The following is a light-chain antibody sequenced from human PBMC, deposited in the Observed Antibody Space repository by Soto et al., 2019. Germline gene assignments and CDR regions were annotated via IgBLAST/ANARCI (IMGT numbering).Light chain of an antibody. CDR2: GAS. CDR1: QSVSSSY. CDR3: QQYNNWPIT. J-gene: IGKJ5*01. V-gene: IGKV3-15*01. Sequence: EIVLTQSPGTLSLSPGERATLSCRASQSVSSSYLAWYQQKPGQAPRLLIYGASTRATGIPARFSGSGSGTEFTLIISSLQSEDFAVYYCQQYNNWPITFGQGTRLDIK.